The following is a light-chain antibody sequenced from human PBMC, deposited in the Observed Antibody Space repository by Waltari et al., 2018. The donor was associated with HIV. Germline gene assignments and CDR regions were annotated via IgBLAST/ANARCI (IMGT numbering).Light chain of an antibody. V-gene: IGKV3-11*01. Sequence: EIVLTQSPANLSLSPGETATLSCRASHSVGNYLAWYQQKPGKAPRLLIYDASNRATGIPVRFSGSGSGTDFTLTISSLEPEDFAVYYCQQRTNWPPYSFGQGTKLEIK. CDR3: QQRTNWPPYS. J-gene: IGKJ2*03. CDR1: HSVGNY. CDR2: DAS.